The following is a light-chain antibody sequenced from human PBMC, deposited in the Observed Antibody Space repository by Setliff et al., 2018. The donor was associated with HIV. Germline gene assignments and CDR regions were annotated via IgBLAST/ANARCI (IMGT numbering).Light chain of an antibody. J-gene: IGLJ3*02. CDR3: GTWDSSLSGDWV. CDR1: DSNIGNNY. V-gene: IGLV1-51*01. CDR2: GNG. Sequence: QKVTIPCSGSDSNIGNNYVSWYQQLPGTAPKLLIYGNGKRPSGIPDRFSGSKSGTSATLAITGLQTGDEADYYCGTWDSSLSGDWVFGGGTKVTV.